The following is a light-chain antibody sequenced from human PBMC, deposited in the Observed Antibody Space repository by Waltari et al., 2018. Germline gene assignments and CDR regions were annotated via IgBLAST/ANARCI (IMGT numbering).Light chain of an antibody. CDR1: TSDIGSFNY. J-gene: IGLJ2*01. CDR3: SSFTTRGTLL. V-gene: IGLV2-14*03. CDR2: DVT. Sequence: QSALTQPASVSGSPGQSLTLSCTGTTSDIGSFNYVAWYQQHPGKVPKLIIYDVTSRSAGLSDRFSASKSGNTASRTISGLQPEDEADYYCSSFTTRGTLLFGGGTTVTV.